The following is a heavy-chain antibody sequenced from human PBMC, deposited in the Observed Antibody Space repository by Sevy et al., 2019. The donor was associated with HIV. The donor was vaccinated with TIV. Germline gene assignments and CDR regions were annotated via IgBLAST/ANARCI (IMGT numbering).Heavy chain of an antibody. D-gene: IGHD3-22*01. V-gene: IGHV5-51*01. CDR1: GYSFTNYW. J-gene: IGHJ4*02. CDR3: ARFYYSSGHFPSDY. CDR2: IYPGDSET. Sequence: GESLKISCKGSGYSFTNYWIAWVRQMPGKGLEWMGIIYPGDSETRYSPSFQGQVTISADKSISTAYLHWSSLKASDTAMYYCARFYYSSGHFPSDYWGQGTLVTVSS.